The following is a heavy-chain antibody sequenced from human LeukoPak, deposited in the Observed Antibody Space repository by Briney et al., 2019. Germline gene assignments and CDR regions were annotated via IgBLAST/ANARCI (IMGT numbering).Heavy chain of an antibody. J-gene: IGHJ5*02. CDR2: INTNTGNT. CDR1: GYTFTSYA. D-gene: IGHD3-22*01. V-gene: IGHV7-4-1*02. CDR3: ARLHDSSGDYFVL. Sequence: ASVKVSCKASGYTFTSYAMNWVRQAPGQGLEWMGWINTNTGNTTYAQGFTGRFVFSLDTSVRKVYLQISSLKDEDTAVYDCARLHDSSGDYFVLWGQGTLVTVSS.